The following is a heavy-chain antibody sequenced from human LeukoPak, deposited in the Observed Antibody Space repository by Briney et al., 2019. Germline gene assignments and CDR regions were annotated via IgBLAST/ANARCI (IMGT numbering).Heavy chain of an antibody. Sequence: GGSLRLSCVGSGFTFGNYAMNWVRQAPGKGLEWVARIKAKIHGETIDYAAPVRGRFIISRDDSRNTVYLQMNSLKFEDTAMYYCTRRSTIWGRGTRVTVSS. CDR1: GFTFGNYA. D-gene: IGHD5-24*01. V-gene: IGHV3-15*01. J-gene: IGHJ4*02. CDR2: IKAKIHGETI. CDR3: TRRSTI.